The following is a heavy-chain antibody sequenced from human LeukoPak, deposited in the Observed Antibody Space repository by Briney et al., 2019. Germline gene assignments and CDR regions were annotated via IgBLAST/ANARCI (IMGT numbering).Heavy chain of an antibody. D-gene: IGHD1-26*01. J-gene: IGHJ1*01. CDR2: INPNSGGT. V-gene: IGHV1-2*04. CDR3: ARAPSGSYYLFQH. CDR1: GYTFTGYY. Sequence: ASVKVSCTASGYTFTGYYMHWVRQAPGQGLEWMGWINPNSGGTNYAQKFQGWVTMTRDTSISTAYMELSRLRSDDTAVYYCARAPSGSYYLFQHWGQGTLVTVSS.